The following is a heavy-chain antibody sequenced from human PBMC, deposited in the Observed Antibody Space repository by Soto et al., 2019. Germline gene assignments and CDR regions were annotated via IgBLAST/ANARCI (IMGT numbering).Heavy chain of an antibody. CDR2: IYHSGST. CDR3: ARVFGGANPFDY. CDR1: GGSMSEYF. D-gene: IGHD1-26*01. Sequence: ETLSLTCSVSGGSMSEYFWSWIRQPPGKGLEWIGEIYHSGSTNYNPSLKSRVTISVDKSKNQFSLKLSSVTAADTAVYYCARVFGGANPFDYWGQGTLVTVSS. V-gene: IGHV4-34*01. J-gene: IGHJ4*02.